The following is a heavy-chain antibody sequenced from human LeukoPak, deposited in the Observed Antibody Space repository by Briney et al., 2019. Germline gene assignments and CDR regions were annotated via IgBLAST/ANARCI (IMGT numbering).Heavy chain of an antibody. CDR1: GGSFSGYY. D-gene: IGHD2-15*01. J-gene: IGHJ5*02. V-gene: IGHV4-34*01. Sequence: SETLSLTCAVYGGSFSGYYWTWIRQPPGKGLEWIGEINHSGSTNYNPSLKSRVTISVDTSKNQFSLKLSSVTAADTAVYYCARSGELLRWYDPWGQGTLVNVSS. CDR3: ARSGELLRWYDP. CDR2: INHSGST.